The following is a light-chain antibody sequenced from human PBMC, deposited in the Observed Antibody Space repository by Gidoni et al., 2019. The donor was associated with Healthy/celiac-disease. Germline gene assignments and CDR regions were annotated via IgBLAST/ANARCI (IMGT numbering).Light chain of an antibody. CDR3: QQRSNWRT. CDR2: DAS. J-gene: IGKJ2*02. V-gene: IGKV3-11*01. Sequence: EIVLTQSPATLSLSPGERATLSCRASQSVSSYVAWYQQKPGQAPRLLIYDASNRATGIPARFSGSGSGTDFTLTISSREPEDFAGYYCQQRSNWRTFGQGTKLEIK. CDR1: QSVSSY.